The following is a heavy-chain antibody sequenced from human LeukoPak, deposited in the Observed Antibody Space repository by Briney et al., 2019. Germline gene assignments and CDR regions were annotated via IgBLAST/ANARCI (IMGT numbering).Heavy chain of an antibody. Sequence: GGSLRLSCAASGFAASGFTLSSYSMNWVRQAPGKGLEWVSSISSSSSYIYYADSVKGRFTISRDNAKNSLYLQMNSLRAEDTAVYYCARDFFAPGIPAANYMDVWGKGTTVTVSS. V-gene: IGHV3-21*01. CDR2: ISSSSSYI. CDR3: ARDFFAPGIPAANYMDV. CDR1: GFAASGFTLSSYS. J-gene: IGHJ6*03. D-gene: IGHD6-13*01.